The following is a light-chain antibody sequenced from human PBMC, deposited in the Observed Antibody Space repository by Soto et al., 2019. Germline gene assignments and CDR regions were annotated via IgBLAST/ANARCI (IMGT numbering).Light chain of an antibody. CDR2: EAS. CDR1: VDDTKF. J-gene: IGKJ1*01. Sequence: QVTQSPSTRSASVGDTVSVTCRASVDDTKFWACPQQKPGRDPEIPISEASDLKSGAPSRFRASGSGTDFNLTISGLQPYDSGTYSSQQYKTWWTFGQGTKVDIK. V-gene: IGKV1-5*01. CDR3: QQYKTWWT.